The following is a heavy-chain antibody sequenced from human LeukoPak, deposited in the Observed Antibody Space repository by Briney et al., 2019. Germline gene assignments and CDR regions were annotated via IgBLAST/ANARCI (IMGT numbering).Heavy chain of an antibody. D-gene: IGHD3-3*01. J-gene: IGHJ4*02. V-gene: IGHV3-53*05. CDR2: IYSGGST. CDR3: ARVTIFGTYYFDY. Sequence: GGSLRLSCAASGFTVSSNYMSWVRQAPGKGLEWVSVIYSGGSTYYADSVKGRFTISRDNSKNTLYLQMNSLGAEDTAVYYCARVTIFGTYYFDYWGQGTLVTVSS. CDR1: GFTVSSNY.